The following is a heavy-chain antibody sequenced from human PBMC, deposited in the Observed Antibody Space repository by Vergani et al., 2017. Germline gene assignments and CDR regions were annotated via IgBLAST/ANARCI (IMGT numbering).Heavy chain of an antibody. CDR1: GFTFDDYG. CDR2: INWNGGST. CDR3: AKDQSYCSSTSCDAFDI. V-gene: IGHV3-20*04. J-gene: IGHJ3*02. D-gene: IGHD2-2*01. Sequence: EVQLVESGGGVVRPGGSLRLSCAASGFTFDDYGMSWVRQAPGKGLELVSGINWNGGSTGYADSVKGRFTISRDNAKNSLYLQMNSLRAEDTAVYYCAKDQSYCSSTSCDAFDIWGQGTMVTVSS.